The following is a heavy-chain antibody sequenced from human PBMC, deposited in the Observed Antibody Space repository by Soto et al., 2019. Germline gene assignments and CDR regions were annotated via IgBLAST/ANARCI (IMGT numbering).Heavy chain of an antibody. V-gene: IGHV3-23*01. J-gene: IGHJ5*01. CDR1: GFTSDNYA. D-gene: IGHD5-12*01. Sequence: GGSLRLSCAASGFTSDNYAMSWVRQAPGKGLEWVSGIGGSGATTYYAHSVKGRFTISRDNSKNTLYLQMNSLRAEDTAVYYCAKDRLSSPCTWFDSWGQGTLVTVSS. CDR3: AKDRLSSPCTWFDS. CDR2: IGGSGATT.